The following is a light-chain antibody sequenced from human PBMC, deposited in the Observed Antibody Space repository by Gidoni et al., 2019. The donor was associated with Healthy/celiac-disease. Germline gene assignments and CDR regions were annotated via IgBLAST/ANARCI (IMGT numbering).Light chain of an antibody. CDR3: CSYAGSYV. J-gene: IGLJ2*01. CDR2: DVS. Sequence: QSALTQPRSVSGSPGQSVTISCTGTSSDVGGYNYVSWYQQHPGKAPKIMIYDVSKRPSGVPDRFSGSKSGNTASLTISGLQAEDEADYYCCSYAGSYVFGGGTKLTVL. CDR1: SSDVGGYNY. V-gene: IGLV2-11*01.